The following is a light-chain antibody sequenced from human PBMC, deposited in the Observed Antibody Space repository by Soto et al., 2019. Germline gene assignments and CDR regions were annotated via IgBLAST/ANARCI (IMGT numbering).Light chain of an antibody. CDR1: SSDVGGYNY. J-gene: IGLJ3*02. Sequence: QSALTQPRSVSGSPGQSVTISCTGTSSDVGGYNYVSWYQQHPGKAPKLMIYDVSKRPSGVPDRFSGSKSGNTASLTISGLQAEDEADYYCCSYAGRSSLMFGGGTKLTVL. V-gene: IGLV2-11*01. CDR3: CSYAGRSSLM. CDR2: DVS.